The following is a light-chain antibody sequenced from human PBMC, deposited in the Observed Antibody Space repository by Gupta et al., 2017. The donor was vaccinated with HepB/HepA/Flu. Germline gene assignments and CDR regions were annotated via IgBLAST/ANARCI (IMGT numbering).Light chain of an antibody. CDR2: DAS. CDR3: QQLINWHTRVT. Sequence: EIVLTPSPATLSLSPVERATLSCRASQSVSSYLAWYQQKPCQAPRRLIYDASNMTMGSTASFSGSGAGTDLNLTISSREPEDSAVYYCQQLINWHTRVTFGHGTKVDIK. V-gene: IGKV3-11*01. CDR1: QSVSSY. J-gene: IGKJ3*01.